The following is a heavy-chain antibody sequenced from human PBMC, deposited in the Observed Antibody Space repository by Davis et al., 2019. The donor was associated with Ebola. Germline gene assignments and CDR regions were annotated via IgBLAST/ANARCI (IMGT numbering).Heavy chain of an antibody. D-gene: IGHD6-13*01. CDR3: ASGGYSSIHAGLVYYYYGMDV. Sequence: MPGGSLRLSCAASGFTFSSYSMNWVRQPPGKGLEWIGSIYYSGSTYYNPSLKSRVTISVDTSKNQFSLKLSSVTAADTAVYYCASGGYSSIHAGLVYYYYGMDVWGKGTTVTVSS. J-gene: IGHJ6*04. CDR2: IYYSGST. CDR1: GFTFSSYSMN. V-gene: IGHV4-39*01.